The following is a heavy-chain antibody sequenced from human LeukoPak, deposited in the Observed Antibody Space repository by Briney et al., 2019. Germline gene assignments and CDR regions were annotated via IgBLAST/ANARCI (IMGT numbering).Heavy chain of an antibody. D-gene: IGHD3-10*01. Sequence: GGSLRLSCAASGFIFDDHGMTWVRQAPGKGLEWVSGISGSGGATYYADSVKGRFTVSRDDPHNTLYLQMNSVRAEDTAVYFCARGGVDHYGSGTYYLMYYFDHWGQGALVTVSS. CDR3: ARGGVDHYGSGTYYLMYYFDH. CDR1: GFIFDDHG. CDR2: ISGSGGAT. V-gene: IGHV3-23*01. J-gene: IGHJ4*02.